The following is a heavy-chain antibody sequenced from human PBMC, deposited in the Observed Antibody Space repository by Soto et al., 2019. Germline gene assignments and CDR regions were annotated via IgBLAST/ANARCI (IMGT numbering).Heavy chain of an antibody. CDR1: GGSISSGGYY. CDR3: ASLTTMVREFDYHYGMDV. CDR2: IYYSGST. V-gene: IGHV4-31*03. D-gene: IGHD3-10*01. J-gene: IGHJ6*02. Sequence: SETLSLTCTVSGGSISSGGYYWSWIRQHPGKGLEWIGYIYYSGSTYYNPSLKSRVTISVDTSKNQFSLKLSSVTAADTAVYYCASLTTMVREFDYHYGMDVWGQGTTVTVSS.